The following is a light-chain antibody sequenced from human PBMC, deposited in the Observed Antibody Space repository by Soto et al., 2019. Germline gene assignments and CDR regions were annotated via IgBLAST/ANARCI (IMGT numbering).Light chain of an antibody. Sequence: QSVLTQPPSVSGAPGQRVTISCTGSSSNIGAGYDVHWYQQLPGTAPKHLIYGNSKRPSGVPDRFSGSKSGTSASLAITGLQAEDEADYYCQSYDSSLSGVVFGGGTKLTVL. V-gene: IGLV1-40*01. J-gene: IGLJ2*01. CDR1: SSNIGAGYD. CDR3: QSYDSSLSGVV. CDR2: GNS.